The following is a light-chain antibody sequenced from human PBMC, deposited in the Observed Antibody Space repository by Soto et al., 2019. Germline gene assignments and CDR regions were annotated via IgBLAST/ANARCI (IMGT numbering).Light chain of an antibody. J-gene: IGKJ4*01. CDR3: QKYNSAPFT. CDR2: VAS. CDR1: QGISNY. Sequence: DIQMTQSPSSLSASVGDRVTITCRASQGISNYLDWYQQKPGKVPKLLIYVASTLQLGVPSRLSGSGSGKGFTLTISSLQHEDVATYCCQKYNSAPFTFGGGTKVEIK. V-gene: IGKV1-27*01.